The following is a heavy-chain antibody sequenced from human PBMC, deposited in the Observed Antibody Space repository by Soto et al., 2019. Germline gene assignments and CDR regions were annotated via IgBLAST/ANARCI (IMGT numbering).Heavy chain of an antibody. CDR2: IKSKSDGETT. V-gene: IGHV3-15*01. Sequence: GGSLRLSCAASGFTFSDAWMHWVRQARGKGLEWVGRIKSKSDGETTDYTAPVKGRFTISRDDPENTLYLQMHSLKTEETAVYYCATTYGSGPWGQGTLVTVSS. CDR3: ATTYGSGP. D-gene: IGHD3-10*01. J-gene: IGHJ5*02. CDR1: GFTFSDAW.